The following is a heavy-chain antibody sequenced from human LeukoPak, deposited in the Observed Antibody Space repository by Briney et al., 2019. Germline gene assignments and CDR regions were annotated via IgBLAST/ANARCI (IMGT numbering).Heavy chain of an antibody. CDR3: ARAARFYGSTGAHAFDI. Sequence: GGPLRLACVASGFTFSNYDMHWVRQGTEKGLEWVSGIGIRGDTHYPDSVKGRFTISRENAKNSLYLQMNSLRGGDTAMYYCARAARFYGSTGAHAFDIWGQGTKVTVS. CDR1: GFTFSNYD. V-gene: IGHV3-13*01. D-gene: IGHD2-8*02. CDR2: IGIRGDT. J-gene: IGHJ3*02.